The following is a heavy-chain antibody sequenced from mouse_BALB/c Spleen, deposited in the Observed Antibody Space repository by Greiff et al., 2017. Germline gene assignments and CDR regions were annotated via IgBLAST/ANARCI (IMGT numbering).Heavy chain of an antibody. CDR2: IDPETGGT. V-gene: IGHV1-15*01. Sequence: QVQLQQSGAELVRPGASVTLSCKASGYTFTDYEMHWVKQTPVHGLEWIGAIDPETGGTAYNQKFKGKATLTADKSSSTAYMELRSLTSEDSAVYYCTRRNYYGSSYGFAYWGQGTLVTVSA. J-gene: IGHJ3*01. D-gene: IGHD1-1*01. CDR1: GYTFTDYE. CDR3: TRRNYYGSSYGFAY.